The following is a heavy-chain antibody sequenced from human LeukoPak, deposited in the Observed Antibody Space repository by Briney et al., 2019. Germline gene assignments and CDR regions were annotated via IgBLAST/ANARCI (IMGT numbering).Heavy chain of an antibody. D-gene: IGHD5-24*01. V-gene: IGHV1-69*13. CDR1: GGTFSSYA. CDR2: IIPIFGTA. CDR3: ARDLSRMATTLGL. Sequence: SVKVPCKASGGTFSSYAISWVRQAPGQGLEWMGGIIPIFGTANYAQKFQGRVTITADESTSTAYMELSSLRSEDTAVYYCARDLSRMATTLGLWGRGTLVTVSS. J-gene: IGHJ2*01.